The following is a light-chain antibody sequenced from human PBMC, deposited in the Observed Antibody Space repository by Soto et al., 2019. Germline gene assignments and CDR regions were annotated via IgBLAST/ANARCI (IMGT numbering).Light chain of an antibody. J-gene: IGLJ2*01. V-gene: IGLV2-23*03. CDR3: CSYAGSSTFVV. CDR2: EGS. Sequence: QSALTQPASVSRSPGQSITISCTGTSSDVGSYNLVSWYQQHPGKAPKLMIYEGSKRPSGVSNRFSGSKSGNTASLTISGLHAEDEAYYYCCSYAGSSTFVVFGGGTKVTVL. CDR1: SSDVGSYNL.